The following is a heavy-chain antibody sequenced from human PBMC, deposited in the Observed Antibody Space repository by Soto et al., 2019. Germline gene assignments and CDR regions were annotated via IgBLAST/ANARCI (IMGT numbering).Heavy chain of an antibody. J-gene: IGHJ6*02. CDR2: IIPIFGTA. D-gene: IGHD2-2*01. V-gene: IGHV1-69*12. Sequence: QVQLVQSGAEVKKPGSSVKVSCKASGGTFSSYAISWVRQAPGQGLEWMGGIIPIFGTANYAQKFQGRVTMTADESTSTAYMELSSLRSEDTAVYYCARDLDAVKDIVLVPAAMPYYYYGMDVWGQGTTVTVSS. CDR1: GGTFSSYA. CDR3: ARDLDAVKDIVLVPAAMPYYYYGMDV.